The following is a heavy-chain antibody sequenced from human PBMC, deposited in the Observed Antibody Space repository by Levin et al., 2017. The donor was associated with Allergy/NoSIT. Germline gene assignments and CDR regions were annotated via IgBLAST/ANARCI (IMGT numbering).Heavy chain of an antibody. CDR2: LRYSGDTT. V-gene: IGHV3-23*01. Sequence: GGSLRLSCAASGFTFRSYTMTWVRQAPGRGLEWVSTLRYSGDTTHYADSVKGRFTISRDGSKDTLFLQMNSLRAEDTAVYYYAKGLSSGSPYRAFDMWGQGTMVTVSS. J-gene: IGHJ3*02. CDR1: GFTFRSYT. D-gene: IGHD1-26*01. CDR3: AKGLSSGSPYRAFDM.